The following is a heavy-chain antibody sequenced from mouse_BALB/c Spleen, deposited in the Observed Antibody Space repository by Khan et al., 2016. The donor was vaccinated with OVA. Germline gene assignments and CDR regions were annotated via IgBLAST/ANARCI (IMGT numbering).Heavy chain of an antibody. CDR2: VNPNNGGT. CDR1: GYSFTGYY. Sequence: VRLQQSGPDLVKPGASVKISCKTSGYSFTGYYIHWVKQSQGKSLEWIGRVNPNNGGTTYNQKFKGKAILTVEKSSSTAYMELRSLTSEDSAVYYCGRISIITVEGFAYWGQGTLVTVSA. CDR3: GRISIITVEGFAY. J-gene: IGHJ3*01. D-gene: IGHD1-1*01. V-gene: IGHV1-18*01.